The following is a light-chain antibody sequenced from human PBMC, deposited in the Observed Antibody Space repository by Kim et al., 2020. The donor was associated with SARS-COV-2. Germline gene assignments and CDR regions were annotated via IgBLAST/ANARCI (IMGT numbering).Light chain of an antibody. CDR2: VAS. V-gene: IGKV1-9*01. Sequence: ATVGDRVTITCRASQDINSYLAWYQQKPGKAPNLLIYVASTLQSGVPSRFSGSGSGTEFTLTISNLQPEDFATYFCQQSNSFPRTFGQGTKVDIK. CDR1: QDINSY. CDR3: QQSNSFPRT. J-gene: IGKJ1*01.